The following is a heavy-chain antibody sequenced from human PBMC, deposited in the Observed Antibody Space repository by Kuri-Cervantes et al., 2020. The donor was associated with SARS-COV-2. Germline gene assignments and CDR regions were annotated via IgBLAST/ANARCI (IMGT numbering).Heavy chain of an antibody. D-gene: IGHD4-17*01. Sequence: GESLKISCAASGFTFSSYAMSWVRQAPGKGLEWVPAISGIGGSTYYADSVKGRFTISRDNSKNTLYLQMNSLRAEDTAVYYFAKLGSRRHYEDWGQGTLVTVSS. V-gene: IGHV3-23*01. J-gene: IGHJ4*02. CDR3: AKLGSRRHYED. CDR2: ISGIGGST. CDR1: GFTFSSYA.